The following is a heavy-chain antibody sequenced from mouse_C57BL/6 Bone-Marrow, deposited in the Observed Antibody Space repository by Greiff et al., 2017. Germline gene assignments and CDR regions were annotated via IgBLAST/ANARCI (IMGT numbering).Heavy chain of an antibody. CDR1: GFTFSSYA. J-gene: IGHJ1*03. CDR2: ISDGGSYT. Sequence: EVNVVESGGGLVKPGGSLKLSCAASGFTFSSYAMSWVRQTPEKRLEWVATISDGGSYTYSPDNVQGRFTISIDNAKNNLYLQMSHLKSEDTAMYYCARDWGWLLLCYFGGWGTGTTVTVSS. D-gene: IGHD2-3*01. V-gene: IGHV5-4*03. CDR3: ARDWGWLLLCYFGG.